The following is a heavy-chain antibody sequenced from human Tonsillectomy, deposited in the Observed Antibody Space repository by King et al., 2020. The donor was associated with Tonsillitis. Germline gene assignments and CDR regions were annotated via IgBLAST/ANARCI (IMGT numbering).Heavy chain of an antibody. CDR2: IFSNDEK. V-gene: IGHV2-26*01. CDR1: GFSLSNTRMG. CDR3: ARIVAWVFCSGGSCYPNWFDP. D-gene: IGHD2-15*01. Sequence: TLKESGPVLVKPTETLTLTCTVSGFSLSNTRMGVSWIRQPPGKALEWLAHIFSNDEKSYSTSLKSRLTISRDTSKSQVVLTMTNMDPVDTATYYCARIVAWVFCSGGSCYPNWFDPWGQETLVPVSS. J-gene: IGHJ5*02.